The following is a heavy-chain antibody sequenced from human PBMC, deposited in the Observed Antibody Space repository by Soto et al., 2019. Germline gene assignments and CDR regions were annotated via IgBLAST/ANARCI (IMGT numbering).Heavy chain of an antibody. CDR1: GGTFSSYA. V-gene: IGHV1-69*01. D-gene: IGHD2-2*02. Sequence: QVQLVQSGAEVKKPGSSVKVSCKASGGTFSSYAISWVRQAPGQGLEWMGGIIPIFGTANYAQKFQGRVTITADESTSKAYMELSSLRFEDTDVYYCARDRCSSTSCYIGPNWFEPWGQGTLVTVSS. CDR2: IIPIFGTA. CDR3: ARDRCSSTSCYIGPNWFEP. J-gene: IGHJ5*02.